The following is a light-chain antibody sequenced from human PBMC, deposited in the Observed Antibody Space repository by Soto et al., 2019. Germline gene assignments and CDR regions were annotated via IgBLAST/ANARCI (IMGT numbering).Light chain of an antibody. V-gene: IGLV6-57*04. CDR1: SGSIASNY. Sequence: NFMLTQPPSVSESPGETVTISCTRSSGSIASNYVQWYQQRPGSTPTTVIYENKQRPSGVPDRFSGSIDSSSNSASLTISGLKTEDEADYYCQSFDSSDVDVFGTGTKLTVL. J-gene: IGLJ1*01. CDR2: ENK. CDR3: QSFDSSDVDV.